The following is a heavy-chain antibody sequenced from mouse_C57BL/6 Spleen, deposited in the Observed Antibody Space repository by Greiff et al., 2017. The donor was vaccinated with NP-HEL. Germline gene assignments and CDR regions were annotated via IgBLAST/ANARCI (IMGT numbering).Heavy chain of an antibody. D-gene: IGHD2-4*01. CDR1: GFSLSTFGMG. CDR3: ARIGSRDYDAYFDV. V-gene: IGHV8-8*01. CDR2: IWWDDDK. J-gene: IGHJ1*03. Sequence: QVTLKVSGPGILQPSQTLSLTCSFSGFSLSTFGMGVGWIRQPSGKGLEWLAHIWWDDDKYYNPALKSRLTISKDTSKNQVFLKLANVDTADTATYYCARIGSRDYDAYFDVWGTGTTVTVSS.